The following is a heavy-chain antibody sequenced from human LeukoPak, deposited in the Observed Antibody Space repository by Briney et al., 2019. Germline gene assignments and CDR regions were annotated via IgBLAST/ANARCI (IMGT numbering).Heavy chain of an antibody. D-gene: IGHD6-25*01. Sequence: SETLSLTCTVSGGSISSYYWSWIRQPPGKGLEWIGYVYYSGSTNYNPSLKSRVTISVDTSKNQFSLKLTSVTAADTAVYYCAREGGFYRPLDYSGQGTLVTVSS. CDR1: GGSISSYY. J-gene: IGHJ4*02. CDR3: AREGGFYRPLDY. CDR2: VYYSGST. V-gene: IGHV4-59*12.